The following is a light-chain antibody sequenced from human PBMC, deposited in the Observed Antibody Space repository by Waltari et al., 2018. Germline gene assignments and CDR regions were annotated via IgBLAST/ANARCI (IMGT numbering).Light chain of an antibody. CDR1: SSDIGAYNF. Sequence: QSALTQPASVSGSPGQSITISCTGTSSDIGAYNFVSWYQKHPGKAPKVMFYDVNTRPSGVSSRFSGAKSGNTASLTISGLQAEDEADYYCSSYTTGSTRYVFGSGTKVTVL. J-gene: IGLJ1*01. CDR3: SSYTTGSTRYV. CDR2: DVN. V-gene: IGLV2-14*03.